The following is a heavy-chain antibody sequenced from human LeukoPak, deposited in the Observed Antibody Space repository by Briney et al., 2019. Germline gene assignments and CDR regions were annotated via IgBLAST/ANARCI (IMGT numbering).Heavy chain of an antibody. Sequence: SETLSLTCAVYGGSFSGYYWSWIRQPPGKGLEWIGKINHSGSTNYNPSLKSRVTISVDTSKNQFSLKLSSVTAADTAVYYCARLKIPSYYYGMDVWGKGTTVTVSS. J-gene: IGHJ6*04. V-gene: IGHV4-34*01. CDR1: GGSFSGYY. D-gene: IGHD2-21*01. CDR2: INHSGST. CDR3: ARLKIPSYYYGMDV.